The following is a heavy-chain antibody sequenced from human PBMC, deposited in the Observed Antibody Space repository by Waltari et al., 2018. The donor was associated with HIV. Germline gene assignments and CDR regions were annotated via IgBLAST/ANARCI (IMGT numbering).Heavy chain of an antibody. CDR1: GGSISSYY. J-gene: IGHJ4*02. CDR3: ARGQFCSGGSCYFDY. Sequence: QVQLQESGPGLVKPSETLSLTCTVSGGSISSYYWSWIRQPPGKGLEWIGYIYYSGSTNYNPSLKSRVTISVDTSKNQFSLKLSSVTAADTAVYYCARGQFCSGGSCYFDYWGQGTLATVSS. CDR2: IYYSGST. D-gene: IGHD2-15*01. V-gene: IGHV4-59*08.